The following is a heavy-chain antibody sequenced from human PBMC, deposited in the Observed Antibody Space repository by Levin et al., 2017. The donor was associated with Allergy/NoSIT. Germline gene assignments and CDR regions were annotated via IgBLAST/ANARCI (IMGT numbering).Heavy chain of an antibody. Sequence: ASVKVSCKASGYTFTSYGISWVRQAPGQGLEWMGWISAYNGNTNYAQKLQGRVTMTTDTSTSTAYMELRSLRSDDTAVYYCARMNSGYEYDAFDIWGQGTMVTVSS. CDR1: GYTFTSYG. D-gene: IGHD5-12*01. J-gene: IGHJ3*02. CDR2: ISAYNGNT. CDR3: ARMNSGYEYDAFDI. V-gene: IGHV1-18*01.